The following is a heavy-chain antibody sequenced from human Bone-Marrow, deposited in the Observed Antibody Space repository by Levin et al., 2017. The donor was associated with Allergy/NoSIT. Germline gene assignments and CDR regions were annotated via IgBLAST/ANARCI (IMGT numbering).Heavy chain of an antibody. D-gene: IGHD1-26*01. V-gene: IGHV3-9*01. CDR1: GFTFEDYG. CDR3: AKVRAAASGTGYFDS. J-gene: IGHJ4*02. CDR2: ITANSDNI. Sequence: LSLTCVASGFTFEDYGMHWVRHVPGKGLQWVSGITANSDNIAYADSVKGRFTVSRDNAKKSLFLQMNSLRPEDTALYYCAKVRAAASGTGYFDSWGQGTWVTVSS.